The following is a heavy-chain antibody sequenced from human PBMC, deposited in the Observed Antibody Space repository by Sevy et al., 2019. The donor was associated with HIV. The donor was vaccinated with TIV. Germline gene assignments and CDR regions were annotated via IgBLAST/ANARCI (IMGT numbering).Heavy chain of an antibody. CDR1: GYTFTSYG. CDR2: ISAYNGNT. V-gene: IGHV1-18*01. J-gene: IGHJ4*02. Sequence: ASVKVSCKASGYTFTSYGISWVRQAPGQGLEWMGWISAYNGNTNYAQKLQGRVTMTTDTSTSTAYMELGSLRSDDTAVYYCARDPYYYDSSGYYSSYFDYWGQGTLVTVSS. CDR3: ARDPYYYDSSGYYSSYFDY. D-gene: IGHD3-22*01.